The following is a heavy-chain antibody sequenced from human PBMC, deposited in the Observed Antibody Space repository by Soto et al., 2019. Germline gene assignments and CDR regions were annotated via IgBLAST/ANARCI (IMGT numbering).Heavy chain of an antibody. CDR1: GFTFSSYW. CDR2: IKQDGSEK. CDR3: AREPSIALAGKPFDY. J-gene: IGHJ4*02. Sequence: GGSLRLSCAASGFTFSSYWISWVRQAPWRGLEWVANIKQDGSEKYYVDSVKGRFTISRDNAKNSLYLQMNSLRAEDTAVYYCAREPSIALAGKPFDYWGQGTLVPVSP. D-gene: IGHD6-19*01. V-gene: IGHV3-7*01.